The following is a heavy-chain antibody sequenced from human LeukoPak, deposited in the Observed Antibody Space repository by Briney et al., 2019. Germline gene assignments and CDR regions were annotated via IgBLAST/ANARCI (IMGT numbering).Heavy chain of an antibody. CDR3: ARELAVGVEHCGGDCYSAYCFDY. D-gene: IGHD2-21*02. J-gene: IGHJ4*02. Sequence: GRFTISRDNAKNSLYLQMNSLRAEDTAVYYCARELAVGVEHCGGDCYSAYCFDYWGQGPLVTVSS. V-gene: IGHV3-11*06.